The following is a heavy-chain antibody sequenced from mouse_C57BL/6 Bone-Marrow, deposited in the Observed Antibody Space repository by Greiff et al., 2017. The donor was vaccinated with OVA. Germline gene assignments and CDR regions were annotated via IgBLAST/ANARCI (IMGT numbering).Heavy chain of an antibody. Sequence: EVQRVESGEGLVKPGGSLKLSCAASGFTFSSYAMSWVRQTPEKRLEWVAYISSGGDYIYYADTVKGRFTISRDNARNTLYLQMSSLKSEDTAMYYCTREYYDYDGSWFAYWGQGTLVTVSA. CDR2: ISSGGDYI. D-gene: IGHD2-4*01. J-gene: IGHJ3*01. CDR3: TREYYDYDGSWFAY. V-gene: IGHV5-9-1*02. CDR1: GFTFSSYA.